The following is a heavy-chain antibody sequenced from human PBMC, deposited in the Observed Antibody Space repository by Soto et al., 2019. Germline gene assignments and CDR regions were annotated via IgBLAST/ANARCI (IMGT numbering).Heavy chain of an antibody. D-gene: IGHD3-9*01. CDR2: IWHDGSNT. CDR3: ATEIDWLHAFDI. V-gene: IGHV3-33*01. CDR1: GFTFSTYG. Sequence: QVQLVEFGGGVVQPGRSLRLSCAASGFTFSTYGMHWVRQAPGKGLEWVAHIWHDGSNTYYTDSVKGRFTISRDNSKNTLYLQMNSLRAEDTAVYYCATEIDWLHAFDISGQGTMVTVSS. J-gene: IGHJ3*02.